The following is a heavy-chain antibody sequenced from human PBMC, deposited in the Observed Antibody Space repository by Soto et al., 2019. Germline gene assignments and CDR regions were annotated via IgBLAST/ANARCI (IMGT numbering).Heavy chain of an antibody. Sequence: EVQLLESGGGLVQPGGSLRLSCAASGFTFSTYAMSWVRKAPGKGLEWVSGISGSGGSTYYADSVKGRFTISRDNSKNTLYLQMNSLRADDTAVYYCAKREGYGVVDYWGQGTLVTVSS. V-gene: IGHV3-23*01. J-gene: IGHJ4*02. CDR1: GFTFSTYA. CDR2: ISGSGGST. CDR3: AKREGYGVVDY. D-gene: IGHD5-12*01.